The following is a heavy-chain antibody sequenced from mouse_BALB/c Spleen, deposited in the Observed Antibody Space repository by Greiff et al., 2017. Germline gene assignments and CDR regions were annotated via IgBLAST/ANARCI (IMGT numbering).Heavy chain of an antibody. CDR1: GFTFSSYA. D-gene: IGHD2-10*01. V-gene: IGHV5-6-5*01. CDR3: ATSYYGNYGFAY. J-gene: IGHJ3*01. Sequence: EVNVVESGGGLVKPGGSLKLSCAASGFTFSSYAMSWVRQTPEKRLEWVASISSGGSTYYPDSVKGRFTISRDNARNILYLQMSSLRSEDTAMYYCATSYYGNYGFAYWGQGTLVTVSA. CDR2: ISSGGST.